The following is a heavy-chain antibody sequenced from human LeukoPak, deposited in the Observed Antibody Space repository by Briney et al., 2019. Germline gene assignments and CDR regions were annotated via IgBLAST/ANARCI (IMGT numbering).Heavy chain of an antibody. D-gene: IGHD1-14*01. Sequence: SQTLSLTCSVSGGSISSGHYYWNWLRQPHGKGLEWIGRVYSSGSTNYNPSLRSRVTISVDTSKNQFSLKLSSVTAADTAVYYCARDFFPYSGANQDAFDIWGQGTMVTVSS. CDR3: ARDFFPYSGANQDAFDI. CDR1: GGSISSGHYY. V-gene: IGHV4-61*02. J-gene: IGHJ3*02. CDR2: VYSSGST.